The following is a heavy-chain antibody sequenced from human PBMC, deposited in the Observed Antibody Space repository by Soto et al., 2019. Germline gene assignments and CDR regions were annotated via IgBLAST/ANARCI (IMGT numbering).Heavy chain of an antibody. J-gene: IGHJ6*02. CDR3: AKMFGVPAATPLGYYYYGMDV. D-gene: IGHD2-2*01. CDR2: ISGSGGST. Sequence: GGSLRLSCAASGFTFSSYAMSWVRQAPGKGLEWVSAISGSGGSTYYADSVKGRFTISRDNSKNTLYLQMNSLRAEDTAVYYCAKMFGVPAATPLGYYYYGMDVWGQGTTVTVSS. CDR1: GFTFSSYA. V-gene: IGHV3-23*01.